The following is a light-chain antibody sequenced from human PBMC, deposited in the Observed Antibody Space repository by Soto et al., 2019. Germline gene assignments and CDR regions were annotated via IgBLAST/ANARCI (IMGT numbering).Light chain of an antibody. J-gene: IGLJ3*02. CDR3: TSFTFSSTWL. CDR2: EVT. CDR1: SSDVGGYNY. Sequence: QSVLTQPASVSGSPGQSITISCTGTSSDVGGYNYVSWYQQYPGKAPKLMIHEVTNRPSGVSNRFSGSKSGNTASLTISGLQAEDEADYYCTSFTFSSTWLFGGGTKVTVL. V-gene: IGLV2-14*01.